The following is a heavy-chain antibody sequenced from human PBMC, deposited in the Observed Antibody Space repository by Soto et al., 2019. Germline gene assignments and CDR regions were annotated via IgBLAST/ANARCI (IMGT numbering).Heavy chain of an antibody. CDR2: IGSTSSDI. D-gene: IGHD5-12*01. J-gene: IGHJ4*02. CDR1: GFTFSFYT. CDR3: ARDLPEMATNFDY. Sequence: GGSLRLSCTASGFTFSFYTMNWARQAPGKGLEWVSSIGSTSSDIYDADSVKGRFTVSRDNAKNSLYLQMSSLRAEDTAVYYCARDLPEMATNFDYWGQGTLVTVSS. V-gene: IGHV3-21*01.